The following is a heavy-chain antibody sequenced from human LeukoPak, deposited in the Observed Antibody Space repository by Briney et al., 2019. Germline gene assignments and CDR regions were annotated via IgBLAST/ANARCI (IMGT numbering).Heavy chain of an antibody. J-gene: IGHJ5*02. CDR3: ARGRPRCSSTSCLNWFDP. V-gene: IGHV1-8*03. D-gene: IGHD2-2*01. Sequence: ASVKVSCKASGYTFTSYGISWVRQATGQGLEWMGWMNPNSGNTGYAQKFQGRVTITRNTSISTAYMELSSLRSEDTAVYYCARGRPRCSSTSCLNWFDPWGQGTLVTVSS. CDR2: MNPNSGNT. CDR1: GYTFTSYG.